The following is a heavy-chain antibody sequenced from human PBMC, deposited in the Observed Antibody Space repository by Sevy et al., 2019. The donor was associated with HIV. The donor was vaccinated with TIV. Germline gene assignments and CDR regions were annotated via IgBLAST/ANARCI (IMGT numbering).Heavy chain of an antibody. CDR1: RFTFNTYW. D-gene: IGHD1-26*01. J-gene: IGHJ4*02. CDR3: ARDSPGYGGYNY. CDR2: IKEDGSAK. V-gene: IGHV3-7*01. Sequence: GGSLRLSCAASRFTFNTYWMSWVRQAPGKGLEWVGNIKEDGSAKYYADSVKGRFTISRDNAKNSLYLQINSLRVEDTAVYYCARDSPGYGGYNYWGQGTLVTVSS.